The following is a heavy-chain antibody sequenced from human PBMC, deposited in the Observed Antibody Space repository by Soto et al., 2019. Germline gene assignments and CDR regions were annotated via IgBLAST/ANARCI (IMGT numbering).Heavy chain of an antibody. V-gene: IGHV5-10-1*01. CDR1: GYSFTSYW. J-gene: IGHJ5*02. D-gene: IGHD2-15*01. CDR3: ARHENVLTGYNWFDP. Sequence: PGESLKISCKGSGYSFTSYWISWVRQMPGKGLEWMGRIDPSDSYTNYSPSFQGHVTISADKSISTAYLQWSSLKASDTAMYYCARHENVLTGYNWFDPWGQGTLVTVSS. CDR2: IDPSDSYT.